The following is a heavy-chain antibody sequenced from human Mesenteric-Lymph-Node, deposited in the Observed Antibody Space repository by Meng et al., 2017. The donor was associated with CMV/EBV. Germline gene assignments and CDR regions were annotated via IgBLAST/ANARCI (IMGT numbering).Heavy chain of an antibody. CDR1: GGSLRSSSW. CDR2: MYHSGST. V-gene: IGHV4-4*02. J-gene: IGHJ2*01. Sequence: AVSGGSLRSSSWWSWVRQPPGKGLEWIAEMYHSGSTNYNPSLKSRVTISVDKSKNQFSLKLSSVTAADSAIYYCARKKLGIYWYFDLWGRGTLVTVSS. D-gene: IGHD6-13*01. CDR3: ARKKLGIYWYFDL.